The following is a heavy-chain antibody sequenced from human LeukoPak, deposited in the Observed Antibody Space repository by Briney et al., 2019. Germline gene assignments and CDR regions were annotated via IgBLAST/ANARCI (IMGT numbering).Heavy chain of an antibody. V-gene: IGHV4-59*01. D-gene: IGHD4-17*01. CDR2: IYYSGST. J-gene: IGHJ4*02. Sequence: SETLSLTCTVSGGSIGSYYWSWIRQPPGKGLEWVGYIYYSGSTNYNPSLKSRVTISVDTSKNQFSLKLSSVTAADTAVYYCARVDLDYGDCYIGNWGQGTLVTVSS. CDR1: GGSIGSYY. CDR3: ARVDLDYGDCYIGN.